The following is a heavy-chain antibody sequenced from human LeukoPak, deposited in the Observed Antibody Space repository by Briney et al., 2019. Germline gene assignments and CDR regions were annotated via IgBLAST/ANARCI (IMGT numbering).Heavy chain of an antibody. J-gene: IGHJ5*02. CDR2: IYSGGTT. D-gene: IGHD2-15*01. V-gene: IGHV3-53*01. CDR1: EFTVSSNY. CDR3: ARVGRSCTGGSCYPNWLDP. Sequence: PGGSLRLSCVASEFTVSSNYMSWVRKAPGKGLEWVSLIYSGGTTYYADSVKGRFTISRDNSKNTLYLQMNSLRAEDTAVYYCARVGRSCTGGSCYPNWLDPWGQGTLVTVSS.